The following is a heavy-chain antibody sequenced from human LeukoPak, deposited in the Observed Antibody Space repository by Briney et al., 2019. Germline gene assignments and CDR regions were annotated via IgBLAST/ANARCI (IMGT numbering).Heavy chain of an antibody. Sequence: GASVKVSCKASGYTFTNYGFSWVRQAPGQGLEWMGWISAYNGNTNYAQKLQGRVTMTIDTSTRTGYMELRSLRSDDTAVYYCARGVGATLGRAFDIWGQGTMVSVPS. CDR1: GYTFTNYG. V-gene: IGHV1-18*01. CDR3: ARGVGATLGRAFDI. J-gene: IGHJ3*02. D-gene: IGHD1-26*01. CDR2: ISAYNGNT.